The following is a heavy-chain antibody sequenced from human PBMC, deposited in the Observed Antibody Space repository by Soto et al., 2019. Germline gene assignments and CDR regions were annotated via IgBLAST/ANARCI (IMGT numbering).Heavy chain of an antibody. Sequence: GGSLRLSCAASGFTFSSYSMNWVRQAPGKGLEWDSSISSSSSYIYYADSVKGRFTISRDNAKNSLYLQMNSLRAEDTAVYYCARSTTVTTLFDYWGQGTLVTVSS. J-gene: IGHJ4*02. CDR1: GFTFSSYS. D-gene: IGHD4-17*01. CDR3: ARSTTVTTLFDY. CDR2: ISSSSSYI. V-gene: IGHV3-21*01.